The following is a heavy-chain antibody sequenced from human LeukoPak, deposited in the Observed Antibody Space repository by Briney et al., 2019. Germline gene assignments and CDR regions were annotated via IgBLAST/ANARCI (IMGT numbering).Heavy chain of an antibody. CDR1: GITLSNYW. Sequence: GGSLRPSCAASGITLSNYWMHWVRQVPGKGLVWVSRINYEGSTTSYADSVKGRFTISRDNAKNTLYLQMNSLRAEDTSVYYCATSSYGGNFGLFDYWGQGILVTVSS. J-gene: IGHJ4*02. D-gene: IGHD4-23*01. CDR2: INYEGSTT. CDR3: ATSSYGGNFGLFDY. V-gene: IGHV3-74*01.